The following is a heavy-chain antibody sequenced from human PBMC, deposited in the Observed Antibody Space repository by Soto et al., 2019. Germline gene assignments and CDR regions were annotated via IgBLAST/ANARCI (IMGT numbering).Heavy chain of an antibody. D-gene: IGHD5-18*01. J-gene: IGHJ6*02. V-gene: IGHV1-46*01. CDR3: ARDSLDTAMVTARTWEKYYYYGMDV. Sequence: ASVKVSCKASGYTFTSFYMHWVRQAPGQGPEWVGIINPYGGSTSYAQNFQGRISMNNDTSTNTVYLELSNLRSDDTAVFYCARDSLDTAMVTARTWEKYYYYGMDVWGQGTTVTVSS. CDR1: GYTFTSFY. CDR2: INPYGGST.